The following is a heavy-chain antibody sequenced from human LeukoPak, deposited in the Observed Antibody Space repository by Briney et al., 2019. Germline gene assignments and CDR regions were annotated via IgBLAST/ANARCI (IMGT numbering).Heavy chain of an antibody. Sequence: GGSLRLSCAASGFTFSSYALSWVRRAPGKGLEWVSGISGSGGSTYYADSVKGRFTISRDNSKNTLYLQMNSLRAEDTAVYYCARDLPYYDILTGYLPYGMDVWGQGTTVTVSS. CDR2: ISGSGGST. CDR1: GFTFSSYA. CDR3: ARDLPYYDILTGYLPYGMDV. J-gene: IGHJ6*02. V-gene: IGHV3-23*01. D-gene: IGHD3-9*01.